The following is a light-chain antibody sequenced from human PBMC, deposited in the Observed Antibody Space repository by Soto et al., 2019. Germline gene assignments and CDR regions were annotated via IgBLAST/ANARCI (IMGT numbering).Light chain of an antibody. J-gene: IGLJ2*01. CDR2: LNSDGSH. CDR1: SGHSSYA. Sequence: QLVLTQSPSASASLGASVKLTGTLSSGHSSYAIAWHQQQPEKGPRYLMKLNSDGSHSKGDGIPDRFSGSSSGAERYLTISSIQSEDEADYYCQTWGTGIVVFGGGTKITVL. CDR3: QTWGTGIVV. V-gene: IGLV4-69*01.